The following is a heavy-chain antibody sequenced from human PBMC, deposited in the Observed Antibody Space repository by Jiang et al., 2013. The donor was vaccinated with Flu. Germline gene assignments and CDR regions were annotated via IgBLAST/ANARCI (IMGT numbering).Heavy chain of an antibody. V-gene: IGHV3-23*01. Sequence: LVQPGGSLRLSCAASGFTFSSYAMSWVRQATRKGLEWVSAISGSGGSTYYADSVKGRFTISRDNSKNTLYLQMNSLRAEDTAVYYCAKGGWYLIDTQDFDYWGQGTLVTVSS. CDR2: ISGSGGST. CDR3: AKGGWYLIDTQDFDY. CDR1: GFTFSSYA. D-gene: IGHD6-19*01. J-gene: IGHJ4*02.